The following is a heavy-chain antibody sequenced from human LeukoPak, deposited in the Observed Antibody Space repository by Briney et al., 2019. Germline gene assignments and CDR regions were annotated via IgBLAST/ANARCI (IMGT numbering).Heavy chain of an antibody. V-gene: IGHV3-30-3*01. Sequence: GGSLRLSCAASGFTFSSYAMHWVRQAPGKGLEWVAVISYDGSNKYYADSVKGRFTISRDTARTSVYLEMTSLRAEDTAFYHCVRHFNSVATMQIDYWGQGTLVSVSS. J-gene: IGHJ4*02. CDR3: VRHFNSVATMQIDY. D-gene: IGHD5-12*01. CDR1: GFTFSSYA. CDR2: ISYDGSNK.